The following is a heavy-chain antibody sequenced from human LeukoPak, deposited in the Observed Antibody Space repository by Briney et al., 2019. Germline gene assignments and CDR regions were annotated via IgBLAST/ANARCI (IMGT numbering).Heavy chain of an antibody. J-gene: IGHJ6*03. D-gene: IGHD1-7*01. V-gene: IGHV4-34*01. CDR1: GGSFSNYH. Sequence: HPESLSVTRAVYGGSFSNYHWSRIRQHPGKGLVWIGEINDNGRINYNPSLMSRVTVSVDPSKNQFSLSLTSVTATDTAVYYCARRWNYGRNYYIDVWGKGATVSFSS. CDR3: ARRWNYGRNYYIDV. CDR2: INDNGRI.